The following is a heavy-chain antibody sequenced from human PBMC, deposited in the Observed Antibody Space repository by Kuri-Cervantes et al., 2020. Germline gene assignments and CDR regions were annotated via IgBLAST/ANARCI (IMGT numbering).Heavy chain of an antibody. J-gene: IGHJ6*03. Sequence: GGSLRLSCTASGFTFGDYAMNWVRQAPGKGLEWVSYISGSGSSIYYADSVKGRFTISRDNAKNSLYLQMDSLRAEDTAVYYCARVNTMMAWYQYYYMDVWGKGTTVTVSS. D-gene: IGHD2-2*01. V-gene: IGHV3-48*03. CDR1: GFTFGDYA. CDR3: ARVNTMMAWYQYYYMDV. CDR2: ISGSGSSI.